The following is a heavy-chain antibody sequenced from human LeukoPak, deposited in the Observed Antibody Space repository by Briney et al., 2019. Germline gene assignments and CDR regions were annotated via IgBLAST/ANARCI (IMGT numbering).Heavy chain of an antibody. J-gene: IGHJ4*02. CDR2: IKHDGSEK. CDR1: GYTFRSFW. Sequence: GGSLRLSCAASGYTFRSFWMSWLRQTPGKGLEWVANIKHDGSEKNYVDSVKGRFTVSRDNARNTLYLQMNSLRAEDTAVYYCAGDSYGSGSYYDYWGRGTLVTVSS. CDR3: AGDSYGSGSYYDY. D-gene: IGHD3-10*01. V-gene: IGHV3-7*01.